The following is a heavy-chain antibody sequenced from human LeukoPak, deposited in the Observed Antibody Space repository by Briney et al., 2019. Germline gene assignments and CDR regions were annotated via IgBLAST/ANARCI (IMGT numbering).Heavy chain of an antibody. Sequence: PSETLSLTCTVSGGSISSYYWSWIRQPPGKGLEWIGYIYYSGSTNYNPSLKSRVTISVDTSKNQFSLKLSSVTAADTAVYYCARDKPFGDLLDYWGQGTLVTVSS. CDR1: GGSISSYY. D-gene: IGHD3-10*01. CDR3: ARDKPFGDLLDY. V-gene: IGHV4-59*12. J-gene: IGHJ4*02. CDR2: IYYSGST.